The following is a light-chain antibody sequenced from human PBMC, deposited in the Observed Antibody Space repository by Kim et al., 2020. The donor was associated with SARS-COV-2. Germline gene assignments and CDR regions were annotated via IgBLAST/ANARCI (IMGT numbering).Light chain of an antibody. CDR2: GKN. CDR3: NSRDSNTNVV. CDR1: SLRSYY. Sequence: SELTQDPAVSVALGQTVRITCQGDSLRSYYASWYQQKPGQAPLLVIYGKNNRPSGTPDRFSGSSSGNTASLTITGAQAEDEAGYYCNSRDSNTNVVFGGG. J-gene: IGLJ2*01. V-gene: IGLV3-19*01.